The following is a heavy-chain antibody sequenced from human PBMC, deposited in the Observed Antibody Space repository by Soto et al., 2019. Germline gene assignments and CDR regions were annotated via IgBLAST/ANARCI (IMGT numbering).Heavy chain of an antibody. CDR2: INPNGGST. CDR3: ARSLLQGDF. V-gene: IGHV1-46*03. J-gene: IGHJ4*02. D-gene: IGHD2-21*01. Sequence: QVQLVQSGAEVKKPGASVKVSCKASGYTFIHYYIHWVRQAPGQGLEWMAIINPNGGSTNYAQKFQGRVTVTSDTSTCTVSMELNSLGSDDTAVYFCARSLLQGDFWGQGTLVTVSS. CDR1: GYTFIHYY.